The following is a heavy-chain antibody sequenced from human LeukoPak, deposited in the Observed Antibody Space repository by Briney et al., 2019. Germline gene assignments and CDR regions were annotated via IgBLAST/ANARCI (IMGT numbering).Heavy chain of an antibody. V-gene: IGHV3-30*18. Sequence: GRSLRLSYAASGFTFSSYGMHWVRQAPGKWLGWVAVISYDGSNKYYADSVKGRFTIPRDNSKNTLYLQMNSLRAEDTAVYYCAKTAVAGPFDYWGQGTLVTVSS. CDR2: ISYDGSNK. CDR3: AKTAVAGPFDY. J-gene: IGHJ4*02. D-gene: IGHD6-19*01. CDR1: GFTFSSYG.